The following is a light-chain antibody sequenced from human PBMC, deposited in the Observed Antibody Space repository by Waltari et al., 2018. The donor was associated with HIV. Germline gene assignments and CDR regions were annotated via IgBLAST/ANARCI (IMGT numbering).Light chain of an antibody. V-gene: IGKV1-39*01. Sequence: DIQMTQSPSPLSASVGDRITITCRASQNIGDYVNWYQQTPGNAPKLLVYSASSLQSGVPSRFSGSGSGTDFTLTISSLEPEDFAVYYCQQRYDSVSFGGGTKVEIK. CDR2: SAS. CDR1: QNIGDY. J-gene: IGKJ4*01. CDR3: QQRYDSVS.